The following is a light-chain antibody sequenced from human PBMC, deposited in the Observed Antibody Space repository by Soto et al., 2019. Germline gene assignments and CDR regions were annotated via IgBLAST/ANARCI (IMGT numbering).Light chain of an antibody. J-gene: IGLJ2*01. Sequence: QSALTQPPSVSGAPGQRVTISCTGSSSNIGAGYDVHWYQQLPGTAPKLLIYSNNKRPSGVPDRFSGSRSGTSASLAISGLQSEDEADYFCAAWDDSLNGVVFGGGTKLTVL. CDR1: SSNIGAGYD. V-gene: IGLV1-40*01. CDR3: AAWDDSLNGVV. CDR2: SNN.